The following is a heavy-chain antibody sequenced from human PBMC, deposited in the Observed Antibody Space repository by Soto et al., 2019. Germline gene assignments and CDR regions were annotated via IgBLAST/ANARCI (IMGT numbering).Heavy chain of an antibody. CDR1: GFSFISYA. Sequence: DVQLLASGGGLVQPGKSLRLSCAASGFSFISYAMSWVRQVPGKRLEWVSSISDSGGRTFYAESVAGRFTISRDDSTSTLFLQMNSLRDEDTAICYCKKGGVRFLEWLGDVWGQGTTVTVSS. D-gene: IGHD3-3*01. V-gene: IGHV3-23*01. CDR2: ISDSGGRT. J-gene: IGHJ6*02. CDR3: KKGGVRFLEWLGDV.